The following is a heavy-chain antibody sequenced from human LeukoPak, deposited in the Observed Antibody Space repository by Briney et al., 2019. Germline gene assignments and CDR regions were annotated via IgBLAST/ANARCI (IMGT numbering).Heavy chain of an antibody. Sequence: ASVKVSYKASGYTFTSYDINWVRQATGQGREWMGWMNPNSGNTGYAQKSQGRVTMTRNTSISTAYMELSSLRSEDTAVYYCARAGSGWYGVDYWGQGTLVTVSS. J-gene: IGHJ4*02. CDR3: ARAGSGWYGVDY. V-gene: IGHV1-8*01. CDR1: GYTFTSYD. CDR2: MNPNSGNT. D-gene: IGHD6-19*01.